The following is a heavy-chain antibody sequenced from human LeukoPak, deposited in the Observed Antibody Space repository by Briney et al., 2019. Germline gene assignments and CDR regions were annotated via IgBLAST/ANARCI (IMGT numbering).Heavy chain of an antibody. CDR3: ARDGDSSIAARPASGAFDI. Sequence: GASVKVSCKASGGTFSSYAISWVRQAPGQGLEWMGGMIPIFGTANYAQKFQGRVTITTDESTSTAYMELSSLRSEDTAVYYCARDGDSSIAARPASGAFDIWGQGTMVTVSS. CDR1: GGTFSSYA. D-gene: IGHD6-6*01. V-gene: IGHV1-69*05. CDR2: MIPIFGTA. J-gene: IGHJ3*02.